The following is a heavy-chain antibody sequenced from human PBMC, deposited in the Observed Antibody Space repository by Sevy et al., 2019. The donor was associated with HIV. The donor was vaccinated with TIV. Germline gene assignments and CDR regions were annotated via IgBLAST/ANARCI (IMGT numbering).Heavy chain of an antibody. D-gene: IGHD4-17*01. J-gene: IGHJ4*02. CDR2: IWYDGSKK. V-gene: IGHV3-33*01. Sequence: GGSLRLSCAASGFTFSSYGMHWVRQAPGKGLEWVAVIWYDGSKKYYADSVKGRFTISRDNSKNTLYLQMNSLSAEDTAVYYCARGHYGDASFDYWGQGTLVTVSS. CDR3: ARGHYGDASFDY. CDR1: GFTFSSYG.